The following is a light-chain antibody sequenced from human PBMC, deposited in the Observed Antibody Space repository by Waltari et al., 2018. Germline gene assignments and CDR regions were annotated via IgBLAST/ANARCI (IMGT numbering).Light chain of an antibody. CDR2: VNSDGSH. CDR1: SGHSSNV. CDR3: QTGGHGTWV. J-gene: IGLJ3*02. V-gene: IGLV4-69*01. Sequence: QLVLPQSPSASASLGAPVKPPCTLSSGHSSNVIAWLQQQPEKGPRYLMKVNSDGSHSKGDKIPDRFSGSSSGAEHYLTISSLQSEDEADYYCQTGGHGTWVFGGGTKLTVL.